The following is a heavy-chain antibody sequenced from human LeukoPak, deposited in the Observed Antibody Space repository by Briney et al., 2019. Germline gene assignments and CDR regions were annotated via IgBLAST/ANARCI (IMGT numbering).Heavy chain of an antibody. D-gene: IGHD3-10*01. V-gene: IGHV6-1*01. CDR2: THYRSRWGN. J-gene: IGHJ4*02. CDR3: VRDSDDYYWALDF. Sequence: SQTLSLTCAISGDSVSNNIATWNWVRQSPSRGLEWLGRTHYRSRWGNDYAISVKGRITINPDTSRNQFSLQLNSVTPEDTAVYYCVRDSDDYYWALDFWGQGTPVTVSS. CDR1: GDSVSNNIAT.